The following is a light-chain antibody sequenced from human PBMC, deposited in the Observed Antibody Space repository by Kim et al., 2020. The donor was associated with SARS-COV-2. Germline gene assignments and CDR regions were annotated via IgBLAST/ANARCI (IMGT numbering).Light chain of an antibody. Sequence: SSELTQDPAVSVALGQTVRITCQGDSLRSYYASWYQQKPGQAPVLVIYGKNNRHSGIPDRFSGSSSGNTASLTITGAQAEDEADYYCNSRDSSGKDVVFG. CDR3: NSRDSSGKDVV. J-gene: IGLJ2*01. CDR2: GKN. V-gene: IGLV3-19*01. CDR1: SLRSYY.